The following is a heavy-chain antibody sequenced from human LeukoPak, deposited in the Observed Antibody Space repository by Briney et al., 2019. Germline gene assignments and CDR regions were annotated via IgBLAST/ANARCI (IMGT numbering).Heavy chain of an antibody. CDR1: GGSISSYY. Sequence: KPSETLSLTCTVSGGSISSYYWSWIRQPPGKGLEWIGYIYYSGSTNYNPSLKSRVTISVDTSKNQFSLKLSPVTAADTAVYYCARGPGYSSSWYHYYYYYMDVWGKGTTVTVSS. D-gene: IGHD6-13*01. CDR3: ARGPGYSSSWYHYYYYYMDV. J-gene: IGHJ6*03. V-gene: IGHV4-59*01. CDR2: IYYSGST.